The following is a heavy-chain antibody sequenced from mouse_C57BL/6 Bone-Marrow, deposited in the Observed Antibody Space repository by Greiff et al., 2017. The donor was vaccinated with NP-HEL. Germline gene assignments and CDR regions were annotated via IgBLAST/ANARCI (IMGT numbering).Heavy chain of an antibody. CDR2: IDPSDSYT. D-gene: IGHD2-4*01. CDR1: GYTFTSYW. V-gene: IGHV1-50*01. J-gene: IGHJ4*01. CDR3: ARGGNDYDFAMDY. Sequence: QVQLQQPGAELVKPGASVKLSCKASGYTFTSYWMQWVKQRPGQGLEWIGEIDPSDSYTNYNQKFKGKATLTVDTSSSTAYMQLSSLTSGDSAVYYCARGGNDYDFAMDYWGQGTSVTVSS.